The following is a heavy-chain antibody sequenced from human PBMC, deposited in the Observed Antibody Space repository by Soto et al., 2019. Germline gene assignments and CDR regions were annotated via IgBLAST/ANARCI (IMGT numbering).Heavy chain of an antibody. CDR2: INHSGST. Sequence: SETLSLTCAVYGGSFSGYSWSWIRQPPGKGLEWIGEINHSGSTNYNPSLKSRVTISVDTSKNQFSLKLSSVTAADTAVYYCARESYYHRRFDPWGQGTLVTVSS. CDR3: ARESYYHRRFDP. CDR1: GGSFSGYS. D-gene: IGHD3-3*02. V-gene: IGHV4-34*01. J-gene: IGHJ5*02.